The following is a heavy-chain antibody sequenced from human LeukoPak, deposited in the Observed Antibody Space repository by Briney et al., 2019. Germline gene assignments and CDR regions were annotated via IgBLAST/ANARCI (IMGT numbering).Heavy chain of an antibody. D-gene: IGHD2-15*01. Sequence: TSETLSLTCTVSGGSISSYHWSWIRQPPGKGLEWIGYIYYSGSTNYNPSLKSRVTISVDTSKNQFSLKLSSVTAADTAVYYCARRNCNGGSCYLFDYWGQGSLVTVSS. V-gene: IGHV4-59*08. J-gene: IGHJ4*02. CDR2: IYYSGST. CDR3: ARRNCNGGSCYLFDY. CDR1: GGSISSYH.